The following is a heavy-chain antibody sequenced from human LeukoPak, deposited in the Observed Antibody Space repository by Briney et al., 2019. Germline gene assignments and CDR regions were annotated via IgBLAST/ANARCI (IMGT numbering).Heavy chain of an antibody. CDR1: GYPQNRHH. D-gene: IGHD2-2*01. J-gene: IGHJ6*02. CDR2: INCCNSYI. Sequence: GGPQRLSCAASGYPQNRHHMNWARHAPGKGLEWVTYINCCNSYIHYADSVKGRFTISRGNSKNTLFLQMSSLRAEDTAVYYRAKALEPCRSTSCFMDVWGLGTTVTVSS. V-gene: IGHV3-21*04. CDR3: AKALEPCRSTSCFMDV.